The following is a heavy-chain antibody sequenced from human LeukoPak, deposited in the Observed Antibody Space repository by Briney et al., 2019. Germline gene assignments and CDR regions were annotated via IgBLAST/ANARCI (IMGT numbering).Heavy chain of an antibody. J-gene: IGHJ3*02. CDR2: INPNSGGT. Sequence: GASVKVSCKASGYIFTDYYMHWVRQAPGQGLEWMGWINPNSGGTNYAQKFQGRVTMTRDTSISTVYMELSSLRSDDTAVYYCATDGGNPARAPLDIWGQGTMVTVSS. V-gene: IGHV1-2*02. D-gene: IGHD2-15*01. CDR3: ATDGGNPARAPLDI. CDR1: GYIFTDYY.